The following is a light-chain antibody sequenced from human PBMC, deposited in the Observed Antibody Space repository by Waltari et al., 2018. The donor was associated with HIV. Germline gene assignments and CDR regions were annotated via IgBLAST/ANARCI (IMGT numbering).Light chain of an antibody. CDR1: KLGDKS. Sequence: YVLTQPPSVSVAPGQTARMTCGGTKLGDKSVHWYQQRPGQALIVVVYEDSDRPSGISERIAGSNSGNTATLIISRVEAGDEADYYCQVWDGGSDPPGVFGGGTRLTVL. V-gene: IGLV3-21*02. CDR2: EDS. CDR3: QVWDGGSDPPGV. J-gene: IGLJ3*02.